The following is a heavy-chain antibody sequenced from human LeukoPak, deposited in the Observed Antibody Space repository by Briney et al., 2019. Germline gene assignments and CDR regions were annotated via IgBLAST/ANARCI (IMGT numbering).Heavy chain of an antibody. V-gene: IGHV4-59*01. Sequence: KTSETLSLTCAVYGGSFSGYYWSWIRQPPGKGLEWIGYIYYSGSTNYNPSLKSRVTISVDTSKNQFSLNLRSVTAADTAVYYCARDLPTLIPGFDPWGQGTLVTVSS. CDR2: IYYSGST. CDR3: ARDLPTLIPGFDP. J-gene: IGHJ5*02. CDR1: GGSFSGYY.